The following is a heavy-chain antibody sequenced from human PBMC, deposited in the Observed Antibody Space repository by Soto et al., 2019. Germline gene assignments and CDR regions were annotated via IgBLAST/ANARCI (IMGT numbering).Heavy chain of an antibody. CDR1: GFTFSNYA. V-gene: IGHV3-23*01. CDR3: AKDPRVHYYDWGSSSY. CDR2: ISGSGGST. D-gene: IGHD3-10*01. J-gene: IGHJ4*02. Sequence: EVQLLESGGGLVQPGGSLRLSCAASGFTFSNYAMRWVRQAPGKGLEWVSAISGSGGSTYYADSVKGRFTISRDNSNNTLYLQMNSLRAEDTAVYYCAKDPRVHYYDWGSSSYWGQGTLVTVSS.